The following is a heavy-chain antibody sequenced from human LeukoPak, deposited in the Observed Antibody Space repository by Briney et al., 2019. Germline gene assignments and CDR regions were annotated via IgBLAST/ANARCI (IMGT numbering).Heavy chain of an antibody. D-gene: IGHD5-24*01. CDR2: MYYTGTI. V-gene: IGHV4-59*11. Sequence: SETLSLTCTVSGASITGHYWSWIRQPPGKGLEWVGYMYYTGTINYSPSLKSRLTTSIDTSKNQFSLKLSSVTAADTAAYFCARERVEYLRDGVFDYWGQGALVTVSS. J-gene: IGHJ4*02. CDR1: GASITGHY. CDR3: ARERVEYLRDGVFDY.